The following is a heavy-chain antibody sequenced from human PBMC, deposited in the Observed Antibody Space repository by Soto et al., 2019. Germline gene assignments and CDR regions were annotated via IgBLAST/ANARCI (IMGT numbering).Heavy chain of an antibody. CDR3: ARDLLGYCSGGSCGDY. J-gene: IGHJ4*02. Sequence: GASVKVSCKASGYTFTGYYMHWVRQAPGQGLEWMGWINPNSGGTNYAQKFQGRVTMTRDTSISTAYMELSRLRSDDTAVYYCARDLLGYCSGGSCGDYWGQGTLVTVSS. CDR2: INPNSGGT. D-gene: IGHD2-15*01. CDR1: GYTFTGYY. V-gene: IGHV1-2*02.